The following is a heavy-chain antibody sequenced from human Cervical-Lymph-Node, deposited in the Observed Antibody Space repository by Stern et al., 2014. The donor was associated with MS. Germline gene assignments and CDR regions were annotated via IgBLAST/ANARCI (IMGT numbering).Heavy chain of an antibody. CDR1: GFSFSRYA. D-gene: IGHD6-13*01. Sequence: VQLEESGGGVVQPGRSLRLSCAASGFSFSRYAMHWVRQAQGKGLERGALIWYYGSNPYYADSVTGRFTISRDNFKNTLYLQMNSLRAEDTAVYYCASAYSSSHYYFDYWGQGTLVTVSS. V-gene: IGHV3-33*01. J-gene: IGHJ4*02. CDR2: IWYYGSNP. CDR3: ASAYSSSHYYFDY.